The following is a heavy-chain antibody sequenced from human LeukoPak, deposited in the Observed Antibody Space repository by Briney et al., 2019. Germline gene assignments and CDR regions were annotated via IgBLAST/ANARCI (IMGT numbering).Heavy chain of an antibody. V-gene: IGHV3-48*03. Sequence: GGSLRLSCAASGFTFSSYEMNWVRQAPGKGLEWVSYISSSGSTIYYADSVKGRFTISRDSAKNSLYLQMNSLRAEDTAVYYCARVYCSGGSCYRDAFDIWGQGTMVTVSS. CDR3: ARVYCSGGSCYRDAFDI. CDR2: ISSSGSTI. D-gene: IGHD2-15*01. CDR1: GFTFSSYE. J-gene: IGHJ3*02.